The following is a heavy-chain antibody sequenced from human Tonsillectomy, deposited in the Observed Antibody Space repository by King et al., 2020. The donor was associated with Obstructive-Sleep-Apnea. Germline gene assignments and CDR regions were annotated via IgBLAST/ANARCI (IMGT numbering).Heavy chain of an antibody. CDR1: GYSFTSYW. J-gene: IGHJ4*02. Sequence: DVQLVESGAEVIKPGESLKISCKGSGYSFTSYWIGWVRQMPGKGLEWMGIIYPGDSDTRYSPSFKGQVTISADKSISTAYLQWSSLKASDTAMYYCATSKGYCTSTSCYAPFDYWGQGTLVTVSS. D-gene: IGHD2-2*01. CDR2: IYPGDSDT. V-gene: IGHV5-51*01. CDR3: ATSKGYCTSTSCYAPFDY.